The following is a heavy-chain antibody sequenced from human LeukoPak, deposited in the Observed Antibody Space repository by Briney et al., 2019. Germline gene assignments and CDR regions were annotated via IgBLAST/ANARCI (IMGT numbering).Heavy chain of an antibody. V-gene: IGHV3-21*01. CDR2: ISSSSSYI. Sequence: GGSLRLSCAASGFTFSSSAMSWVRQAPGKGLEWVSSISSSSSYIYYADSVKGRFTISRDNAKNSLYLQMNSLRAEDTAVYYCATTSQLPMRRDFDYWGQGTLVTVSS. J-gene: IGHJ4*02. D-gene: IGHD5-24*01. CDR1: GFTFSSSA. CDR3: ATTSQLPMRRDFDY.